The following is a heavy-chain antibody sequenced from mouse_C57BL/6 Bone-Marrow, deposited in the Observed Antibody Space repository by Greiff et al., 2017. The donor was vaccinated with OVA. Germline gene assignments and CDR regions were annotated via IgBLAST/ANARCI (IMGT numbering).Heavy chain of an antibody. J-gene: IGHJ2*01. CDR2: ISDGGSYT. D-gene: IGHD1-1*01. CDR1: GFTFSSYA. V-gene: IGHV5-4*01. CDR3: ARDSLYGRDY. Sequence: EVKLLESGGGLVKPGGSLKLSCAASGFTFSSYAMPWVRQTPEKRLEWVATISDGGSYTYYPDNVKGRFTISRDNAKNNLYLQMSRLKSEDTAMYYCARDSLYGRDYWGQGTTLTVSS.